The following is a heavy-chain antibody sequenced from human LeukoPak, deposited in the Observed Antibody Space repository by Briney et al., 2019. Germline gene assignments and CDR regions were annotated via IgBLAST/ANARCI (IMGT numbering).Heavy chain of an antibody. Sequence: SETLSLTCTVSGGSISSYYWSWIRQPAGKGLEWIGRIYTSGSTNYNPSLKSRVTMSVDKSKNQFPLKLRSVTGADNAVYYCGRDPTAAEDAFDIWGQGTMVTVSS. V-gene: IGHV4-4*07. D-gene: IGHD2-15*01. CDR3: GRDPTAAEDAFDI. CDR1: GGSISSYY. CDR2: IYTSGST. J-gene: IGHJ3*02.